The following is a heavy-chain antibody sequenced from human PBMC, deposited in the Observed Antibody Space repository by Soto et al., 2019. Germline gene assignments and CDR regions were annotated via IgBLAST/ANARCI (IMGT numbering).Heavy chain of an antibody. CDR1: GYTFTSYA. V-gene: IGHV1-3*01. Sequence: ASVKVSCKASGYTFTSYAMHWVRQAPGQRLEWMGFINAGSGTTKYSQSFQGRVTFTRDTSASTAYMELSSLRSEDTAVYYCARDGCGGSCYPDSWGQGTLGTVS. J-gene: IGHJ4*02. CDR3: ARDGCGGSCYPDS. D-gene: IGHD2-15*01. CDR2: INAGSGTT.